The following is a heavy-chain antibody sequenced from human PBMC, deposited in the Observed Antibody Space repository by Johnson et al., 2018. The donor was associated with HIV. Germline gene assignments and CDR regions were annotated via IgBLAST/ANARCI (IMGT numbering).Heavy chain of an antibody. J-gene: IGHJ3*02. CDR1: GFTFSSYV. Sequence: QVQLVESGGGVVQPGRSLRLSCAASGFTFSSYVMHWVHQAPGKGLEWVAVISFDGSKEYYADSVKGRFTISRDNSKKTLYLQVNSRRDEDTAVYYCARGRITMIGVDLRGGGFDIWGQGTTVTVSS. CDR3: ARGRITMIGVDLRGGGFDI. V-gene: IGHV3-30-3*01. CDR2: ISFDGSKE. D-gene: IGHD3-22*01.